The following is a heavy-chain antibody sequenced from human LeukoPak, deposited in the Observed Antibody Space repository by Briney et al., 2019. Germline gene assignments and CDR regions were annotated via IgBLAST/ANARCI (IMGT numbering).Heavy chain of an antibody. D-gene: IGHD6-19*01. CDR2: IYSGGGT. J-gene: IGHJ4*02. V-gene: IGHV3-66*01. CDR3: ARDLGSGFLQFDY. CDR1: GFTVSSNY. Sequence: GGSLRLACAASGFTVSSNYMSWVRQAPGKGLEWVSVIYSGGGTYYADSVKGRFTISRDNFKNTLYLQINSLRAEDTAVYHCARDLGSGFLQFDYWGQGTLVTVSS.